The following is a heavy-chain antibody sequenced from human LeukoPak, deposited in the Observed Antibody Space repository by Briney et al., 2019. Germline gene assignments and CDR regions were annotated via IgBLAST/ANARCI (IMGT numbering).Heavy chain of an antibody. CDR2: IYTSGST. Sequence: SETLSLTCTVSGGSISSYYWSWIRQPAGKGLEWIGRIYTSGSTNYNPSLKSRVTMSVDTSKNQFSLKLSSVTAADTAVYYCAWCHYVWGSFYYFDYWGQGTLVTVSS. CDR1: GGSISSYY. D-gene: IGHD3-16*01. CDR3: AWCHYVWGSFYYFDY. J-gene: IGHJ4*02. V-gene: IGHV4-4*07.